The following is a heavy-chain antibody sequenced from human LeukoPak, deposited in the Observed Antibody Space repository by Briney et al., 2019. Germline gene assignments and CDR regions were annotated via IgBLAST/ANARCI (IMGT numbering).Heavy chain of an antibody. CDR3: AKDLALELELTPDAFDI. D-gene: IGHD1-7*01. Sequence: GGSLRLSCAASGFTFSSYGVHWVRQAPGKGLEWVAVISYDGSNKYYADSVKGRFTISRDNSKNTLYLQMNSLRAEDTAVYYCAKDLALELELTPDAFDIWGQGTMVTVSS. V-gene: IGHV3-30*18. J-gene: IGHJ3*02. CDR1: GFTFSSYG. CDR2: ISYDGSNK.